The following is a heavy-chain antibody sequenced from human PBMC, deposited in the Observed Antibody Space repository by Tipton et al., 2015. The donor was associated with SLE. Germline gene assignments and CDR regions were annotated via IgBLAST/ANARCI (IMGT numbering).Heavy chain of an antibody. Sequence: TLSLTCTVSGGSISTSTYYWGWIRQPPGKGLEWIGYIYYSGSTNYNPSLKRRVTISVDTSKKQFSLKLSSVTAADTAVYYCARVVKGSSWYWFDPWGQGTLVTVSS. CDR3: ARVVKGSSWYWFDP. CDR2: IYYSGST. CDR1: GGSISTSTYY. V-gene: IGHV4-61*05. D-gene: IGHD6-13*01. J-gene: IGHJ5*02.